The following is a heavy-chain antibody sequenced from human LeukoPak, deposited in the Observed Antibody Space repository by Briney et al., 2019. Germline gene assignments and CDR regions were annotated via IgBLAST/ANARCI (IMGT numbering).Heavy chain of an antibody. CDR2: IKQDGSEK. CDR3: ARDEHQYFHASSGRFDY. Sequence: GGSLRLSCAASGFTFSNYWMSWVRQAPGKGLEWVANIKQDGSEKYYVGSVRGRFTISRDNAKNSLYLQMNSLRAEDTAVYYCARDEHQYFHASSGRFDYWGQGILVTVSS. J-gene: IGHJ4*02. D-gene: IGHD6-19*01. CDR1: GFTFSNYW. V-gene: IGHV3-7*04.